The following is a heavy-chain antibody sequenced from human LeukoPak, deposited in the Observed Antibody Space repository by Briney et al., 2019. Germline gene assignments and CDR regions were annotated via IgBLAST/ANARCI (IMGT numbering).Heavy chain of an antibody. J-gene: IGHJ6*03. CDR2: IKQDGSEK. D-gene: IGHD5-12*01. V-gene: IGHV3-7*01. CDR3: VRELKSGYSGTYYYYMDV. CDR1: GFTFSSYW. Sequence: SGGSLRLSCAASGFTFSSYWMSWVRQAPGKGLEWVANIKQDGSEKYYVDSVKGRFTISRDNAKNSLYLQMNSLRAEDTAVYYCVRELKSGYSGTYYYYMDVWGKGTTVTVSS.